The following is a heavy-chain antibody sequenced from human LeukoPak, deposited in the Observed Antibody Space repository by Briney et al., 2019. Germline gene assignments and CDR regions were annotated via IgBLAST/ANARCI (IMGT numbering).Heavy chain of an antibody. CDR1: GFTFSSYV. V-gene: IGHV3-23*01. CDR2: ISGSGGST. CDR3: AKKMGGLAGSFDY. Sequence: GGSLRLSCAASGFTFSSYVMSWVRQAPGKGLEWVSGISGSGGSTYYVDSVKGRFTISRDISKNTLYLQMNSLRAEDTAVYYCAKKMGGLAGSFDYWGHGTLVTVSS. D-gene: IGHD3/OR15-3a*01. J-gene: IGHJ4*01.